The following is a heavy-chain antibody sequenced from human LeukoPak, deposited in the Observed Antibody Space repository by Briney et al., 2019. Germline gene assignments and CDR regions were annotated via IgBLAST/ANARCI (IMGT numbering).Heavy chain of an antibody. D-gene: IGHD4-23*01. CDR3: ARDGATVVTWYYFDY. Sequence: GRSLRLSCAASGFTFSSYGMHWVRQAPGKGLEWVAVIWYDGSNKYYADSVKGRFTISRDNSKNTLYLQMNSLRAEDTAVYYCARDGATVVTWYYFDYWGQGTLVTVSS. V-gene: IGHV3-33*01. CDR2: IWYDGSNK. J-gene: IGHJ4*02. CDR1: GFTFSSYG.